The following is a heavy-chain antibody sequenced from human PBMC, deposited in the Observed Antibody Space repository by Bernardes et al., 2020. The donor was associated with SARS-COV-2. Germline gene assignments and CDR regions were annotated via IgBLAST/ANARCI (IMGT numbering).Heavy chain of an antibody. CDR1: GYTFTSYD. Sequence: ASAKVSCKASGYTFTSYDINWVRQATGQGLEWMGWMNPNSGNTGYAQKFQGRVTMTRNTSISTAYMELSSLRSEDTAVYYCARSSSGRATLRGWFDPWGQGTLVTVSS. CDR2: MNPNSGNT. V-gene: IGHV1-8*01. CDR3: ARSSSGRATLRGWFDP. J-gene: IGHJ5*02. D-gene: IGHD6-13*01.